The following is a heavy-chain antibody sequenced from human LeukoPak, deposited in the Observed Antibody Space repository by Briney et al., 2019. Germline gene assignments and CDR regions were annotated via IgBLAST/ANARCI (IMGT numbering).Heavy chain of an antibody. CDR1: GFAFGDYA. V-gene: IGHV3-49*03. D-gene: IGHD2-2*01. CDR3: TRLRQDCSRNSCYYYFYYYYMDV. Sequence: PGGSLRLSCTASGFAFGDYAVSWFRQAPGKGLEWVGFVRSTSYGGATDYAASVKGRFTISRDDLKSIAYLLMNSLKTEDTAVYYCTRLRQDCSRNSCYYYFYYYYMDVWGKGTTVTVSS. CDR2: VRSTSYGGAT. J-gene: IGHJ6*03.